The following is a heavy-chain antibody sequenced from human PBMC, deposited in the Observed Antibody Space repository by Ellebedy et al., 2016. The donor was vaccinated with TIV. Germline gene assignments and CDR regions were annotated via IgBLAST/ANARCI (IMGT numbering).Heavy chain of an antibody. CDR2: INHSGST. CDR3: ARDGRGGSWFNP. V-gene: IGHV4-34*01. D-gene: IGHD1-26*01. J-gene: IGHJ5*02. Sequence: SETLSLXXAVYGGSFSGYYWSWIRQPPGKGLEWIGEINHSGSTNYNPSLKSRVTISVDTSKNQFSLKLSSVTAADTAVYYCARDGRGGSWFNPWGQGTLVTVSS. CDR1: GGSFSGYY.